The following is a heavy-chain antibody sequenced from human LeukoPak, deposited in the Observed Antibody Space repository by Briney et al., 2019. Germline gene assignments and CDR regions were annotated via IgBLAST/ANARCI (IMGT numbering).Heavy chain of an antibody. CDR1: GFTFSNYA. V-gene: IGHV3-23*01. J-gene: IGHJ4*02. CDR2: ISGSGGST. D-gene: IGHD1-26*01. Sequence: GGSLRLSCAASGFTFSNYAMSWVRQAPGKGLEWVSAISGSGGSTYYADSVKGRFTISRDNAKNSLYLQMNSLRAEDTAVYYCASSNSGSYSWGQGTLVTVSS. CDR3: ASSNSGSYS.